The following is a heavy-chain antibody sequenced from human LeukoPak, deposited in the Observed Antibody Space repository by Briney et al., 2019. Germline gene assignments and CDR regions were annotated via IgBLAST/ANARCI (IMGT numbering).Heavy chain of an antibody. D-gene: IGHD3-10*01. V-gene: IGHV4-34*01. J-gene: IGHJ6*03. Sequence: PGGSLRLSCAASGFTFSTFAMIWVRQPPGKGLEWIGEINHSGSTNYNPSLKSRVTISVDTSKNQFSLKLSSVTAADTAVYYCARLSRQFGELRYYYYYYMDVWGKGTTVTISS. CDR2: INHSGST. CDR3: ARLSRQFGELRYYYYYYMDV. CDR1: GFTFSTFA.